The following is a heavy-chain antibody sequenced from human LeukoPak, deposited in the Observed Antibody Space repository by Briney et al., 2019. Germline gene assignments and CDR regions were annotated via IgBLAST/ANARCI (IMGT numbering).Heavy chain of an antibody. CDR2: MTTSGNTI. CDR3: ARVGGATAVTMYFEY. V-gene: IGHV3-48*02. D-gene: IGHD1-26*01. CDR1: GITFSGYS. J-gene: IGHJ4*02. Sequence: GGSLRLSCVVSGITFSGYSMIWVRQAPGKGLEWLSFMTTSGNTIFYAESVKDRFTISRDNAKKSMYLQMNSLRDEDTAVYYCARVGGATAVTMYFEYWGQGPLVTVSS.